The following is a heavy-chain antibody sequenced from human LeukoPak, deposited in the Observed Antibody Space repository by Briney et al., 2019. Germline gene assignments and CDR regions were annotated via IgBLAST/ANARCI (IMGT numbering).Heavy chain of an antibody. CDR1: GFTFSSYG. V-gene: IGHV3-30*18. CDR2: ISYDGSNK. CDR3: AKDLSPVTSSDAHYYYYYGMDV. Sequence: GGSLRLSCAASGFTFSSYGMHWVRPAPGKGLEWVAVISYDGSNKYYADSVKGRFTISRDNSKNTLYLQMNSLRAEDTAVYYCAKDLSPVTSSDAHYYYYYGMDVWGKGTTVTVSS. J-gene: IGHJ6*04. D-gene: IGHD4-17*01.